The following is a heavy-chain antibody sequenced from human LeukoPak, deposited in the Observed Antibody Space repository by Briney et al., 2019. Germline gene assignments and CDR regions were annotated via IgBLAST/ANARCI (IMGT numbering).Heavy chain of an antibody. CDR3: ARDLYDSSGYYYAPFDY. CDR2: IIPIFGTA. J-gene: IGHJ4*02. CDR1: VCTFSSYA. Sequence: SVKVSCKASVCTFSSYAISWVRQAPGQGLEWMGGIIPIFGTANYAQKFQGRVTITADESTSTAYMELSSLRSEDTAVYYCARDLYDSSGYYYAPFDYWGQGTLVTVSS. D-gene: IGHD3-22*01. V-gene: IGHV1-69*13.